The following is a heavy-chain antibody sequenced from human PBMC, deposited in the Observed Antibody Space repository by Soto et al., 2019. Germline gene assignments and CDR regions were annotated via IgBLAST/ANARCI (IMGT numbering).Heavy chain of an antibody. CDR3: GDLDGSYFGMDV. CDR1: KVTAW. Sequence: EVQLVASRGGLVKPGGSLRLSCGASKVTAWMSWVRQAPGKGLEWVGRIKSKAVGETIDYAAPVQGRSTISRDDSKDMVYLEMNSLKIEDSAVYSCGDLDGSYFGMDVWGQGTTVLVS. V-gene: IGHV3-15*01. J-gene: IGHJ6*02. CDR2: IKSKAVGETI. D-gene: IGHD3-10*01.